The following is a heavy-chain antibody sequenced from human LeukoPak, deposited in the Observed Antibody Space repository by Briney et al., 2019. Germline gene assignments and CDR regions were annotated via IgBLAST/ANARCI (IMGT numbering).Heavy chain of an antibody. CDR2: IYHSGST. CDR3: ARVAVVAATTPDAFDI. J-gene: IGHJ3*02. D-gene: IGHD2-15*01. V-gene: IGHV4-38-2*02. CDR1: GGSISSYY. Sequence: SETLSLTCTVSGGSISSYYWSWIRQPPGKGLEWIGSIYHSGSTYYNPSLKSRVTISVDTSKNQFSLKLSSVTAADTAVYYCARVAVVAATTPDAFDIWGQGTMVTVSS.